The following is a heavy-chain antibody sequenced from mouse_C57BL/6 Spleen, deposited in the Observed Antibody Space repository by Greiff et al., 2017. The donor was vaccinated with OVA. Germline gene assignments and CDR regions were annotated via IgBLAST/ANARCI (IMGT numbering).Heavy chain of an antibody. CDR3: ARSRQLRLQDYYAMDY. D-gene: IGHD3-2*02. J-gene: IGHJ4*01. CDR2: INPGSGGT. V-gene: IGHV1-54*01. Sequence: QVQLQQSGAELVRPGTSVKVSCKASGYAFTNYLIEWVKQRPGQGLEWIGVINPGSGGTNYNEKFKGKATLTADKSSSTAYMQLSSLTSEDSAVYFCARSRQLRLQDYYAMDYWGQGTSVTVSS. CDR1: GYAFTNYL.